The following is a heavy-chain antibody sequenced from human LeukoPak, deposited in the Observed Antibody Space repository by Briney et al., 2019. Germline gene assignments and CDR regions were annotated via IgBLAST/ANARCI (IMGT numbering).Heavy chain of an antibody. Sequence: PSETLSLTCAVYGGSFSGYYWRWIRQPPGKGLEWIGEINHSGSTNYNPSLKSRVTISVDTSKNQFSLKLSSVTAADTAVYYCARAWQQLVYGMDVWGQGTTVTVSS. J-gene: IGHJ6*02. CDR1: GGSFSGYY. D-gene: IGHD6-13*01. CDR2: INHSGST. V-gene: IGHV4-34*01. CDR3: ARAWQQLVYGMDV.